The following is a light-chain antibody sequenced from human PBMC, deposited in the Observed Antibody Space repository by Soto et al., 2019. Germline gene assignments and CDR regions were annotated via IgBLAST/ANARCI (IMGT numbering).Light chain of an antibody. CDR3: QRYGSSPIP. V-gene: IGKV3-20*01. J-gene: IGKJ5*01. CDR1: QFVSSRF. Sequence: VLTQSPGTLSLFPGESATLLCRASQFVSSRFLAWYQQKPGQAPRLLIYGASSRATGIPDRFSGSGSGPDFTLPLTPLKPEAFGVYFCQRYGSSPIPFGQGTRLRI. CDR2: GAS.